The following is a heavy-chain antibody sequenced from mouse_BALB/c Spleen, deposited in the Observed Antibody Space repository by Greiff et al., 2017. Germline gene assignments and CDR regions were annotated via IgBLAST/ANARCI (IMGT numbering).Heavy chain of an antibody. V-gene: IGHV3-8*02. Sequence: EVQRVESGPSLVKPSQTLSLTCSVTGDSITSGYWNWIRKFPGNKLEYMGYISYSGSTYYNPSLKSRISITRDTSKNQYYLQLNSVTTEDTATYYCARSPYYGSSYGWFAYWGQGTLVTVSA. CDR1: GDSITSGY. CDR3: ARSPYYGSSYGWFAY. CDR2: ISYSGST. D-gene: IGHD1-1*01. J-gene: IGHJ3*01.